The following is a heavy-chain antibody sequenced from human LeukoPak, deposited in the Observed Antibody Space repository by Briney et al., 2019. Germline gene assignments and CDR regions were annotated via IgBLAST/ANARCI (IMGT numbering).Heavy chain of an antibody. CDR2: ISVSAGST. CDR1: GFTFSTYA. D-gene: IGHD3-10*01. Sequence: PGGSLKLSCAASGFTFSTYAMSWVRQAPGKGLEWVSAISVSAGSTYYADSVKGRFTISRDNAKNSLSLQMHSLRAEDTAIYYCARDLEWFGESLLYWGQGTLVTVSS. CDR3: ARDLEWFGESLLY. V-gene: IGHV3-23*01. J-gene: IGHJ4*02.